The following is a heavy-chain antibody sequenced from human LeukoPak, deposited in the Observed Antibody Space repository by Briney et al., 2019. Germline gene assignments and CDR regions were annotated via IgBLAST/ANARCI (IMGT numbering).Heavy chain of an antibody. CDR3: ARDWNYFFDY. J-gene: IGHJ4*02. V-gene: IGHV4-61*01. Sequence: SETLSLTCTVSGGSVSSGSYYWSWIRQPPGKGLEWIGYIYYSGSTNYNPSLKSRVTISVDTSKNQFSLKLSSVTAADTAVYYCARDWNYFFDYWGQGTLVTVSS. D-gene: IGHD1-7*01. CDR2: IYYSGST. CDR1: GGSVSSGSYY.